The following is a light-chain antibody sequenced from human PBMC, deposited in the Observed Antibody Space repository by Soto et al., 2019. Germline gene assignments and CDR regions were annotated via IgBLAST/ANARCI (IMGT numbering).Light chain of an antibody. J-gene: IGLJ2*01. CDR1: SSNIGAGYD. Sequence: QSVLTQPPSVSGAPGQRVTISCTESSSNIGAGYDVQWYQQLPGTAPKLLIYGNNNRPSGVPGRFSGSKSGTSASLAITGLQAEDEADYYCQSYNSSLRAVVFGGGTKFTVL. CDR3: QSYNSSLRAVV. CDR2: GNN. V-gene: IGLV1-40*01.